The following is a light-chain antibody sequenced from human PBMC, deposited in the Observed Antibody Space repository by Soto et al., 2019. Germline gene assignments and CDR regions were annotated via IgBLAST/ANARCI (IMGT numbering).Light chain of an antibody. Sequence: EILLTQSPGTLSLSPGQRATLSCRTRETVSEDQLAWYQQKPGQAPRLVIFAVSIRAPGIPDRFSGSGSGTDFTLTINRLEREDFATYYCQQYNSYFYTFGQGTKLEIK. CDR1: ETVSEDQ. J-gene: IGKJ2*01. V-gene: IGKV3-20*01. CDR3: QQYNSYFYT. CDR2: AVS.